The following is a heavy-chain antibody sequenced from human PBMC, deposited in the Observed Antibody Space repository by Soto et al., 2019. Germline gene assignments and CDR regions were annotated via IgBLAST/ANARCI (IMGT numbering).Heavy chain of an antibody. V-gene: IGHV1-46*01. CDR3: AREIVVVRAALNWFDP. CDR2: INPSGGST. J-gene: IGHJ5*02. Sequence: ASVKVSCKASGYTFTSYYMHWVRQAPGQGLEWMGIINPSGGSTSYAQKFQGRVTMTRDTSTITVYMEVRSLRSEDTAVYYCAREIVVVRAALNWFDPWGQGTLVTVSS. CDR1: GYTFTSYY. D-gene: IGHD2-2*01.